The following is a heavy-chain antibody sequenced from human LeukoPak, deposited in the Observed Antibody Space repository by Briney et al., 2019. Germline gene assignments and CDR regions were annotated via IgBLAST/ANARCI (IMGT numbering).Heavy chain of an antibody. CDR2: IYYSGST. V-gene: IGHV4-59*08. Sequence: PSETLSLTCTVSGGSISSYYWSWIRQPPGKGLEWIGYIYYSGSTNYNPSLKSRVTISVDTSKNQFSLKLSSVAAADTAVYYCASYVDTAMVDAGYYYYYGMDVWGQGTTVTVSS. CDR3: ASYVDTAMVDAGYYYYYGMDV. CDR1: GGSISSYY. J-gene: IGHJ6*02. D-gene: IGHD5-18*01.